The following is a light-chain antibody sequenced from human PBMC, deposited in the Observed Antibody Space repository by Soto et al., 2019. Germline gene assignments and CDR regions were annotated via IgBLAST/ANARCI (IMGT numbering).Light chain of an antibody. Sequence: DIQMTQAPSTLSASVGDRLTITCRASQYISTWLAWHQQKPGKXPNXXIYDGSSLESGVPSRFSGSGSGTDFTLTISCLQSEDFETYDCQQYYSFPQTFGQGTKVDIK. CDR3: QQYYSFPQT. CDR1: QYISTW. J-gene: IGKJ1*01. V-gene: IGKV1-5*01. CDR2: DGS.